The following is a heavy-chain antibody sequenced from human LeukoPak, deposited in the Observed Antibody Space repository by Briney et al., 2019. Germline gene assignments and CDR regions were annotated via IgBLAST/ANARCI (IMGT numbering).Heavy chain of an antibody. CDR1: GFTFTTYW. CDR3: AKVAKYYYGSETYYFFEH. CDR2: IKQDGTEK. D-gene: IGHD3-10*01. V-gene: IGHV3-7*01. Sequence: GESLRLSCAASGFTFTTYWMSWVRQAPGKGLEWVANIKQDGTEKYYVDSVKGRFTIYRDNAKNSLYLQMNSLRVEDTAVYYCAKVAKYYYGSETYYFFEHWGQGTPVTASS. J-gene: IGHJ4*02.